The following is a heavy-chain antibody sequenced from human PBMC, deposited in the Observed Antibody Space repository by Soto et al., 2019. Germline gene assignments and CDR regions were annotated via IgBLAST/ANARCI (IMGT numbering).Heavy chain of an antibody. Sequence: QVQLQQSGPGLVKPSQTLSLTCAISGDSVSSNSAAWNWIRQSPSRGLEWLGRTYYRSKWYSDYAVAVKNRITINPDTSKNQFSLQLNSVTPEDTAVYYCARTRVYDSYNYYGMAVWGQGTTVTVSS. CDR2: TYYRSKWYS. CDR1: GDSVSSNSAA. J-gene: IGHJ6*02. CDR3: ARTRVYDSYNYYGMAV. D-gene: IGHD3-3*01. V-gene: IGHV6-1*01.